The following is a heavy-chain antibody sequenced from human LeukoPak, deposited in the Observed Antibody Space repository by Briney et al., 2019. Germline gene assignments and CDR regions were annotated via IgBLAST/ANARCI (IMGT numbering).Heavy chain of an antibody. J-gene: IGHJ6*03. CDR1: GGSISSGSYY. CDR2: IYTSGST. D-gene: IGHD2-2*01. Sequence: SETLSLTCTVSGGSISSGSYYWSWIRQPAGKGLEWIGRIYTSGSTNYNPSLKSRVTISVDTSKNQFSLKLSSVTAADTAVYYCARERLRCSSTSCYYYYYMDVWGKGTTVTVSS. CDR3: ARERLRCSSTSCYYYYYMDV. V-gene: IGHV4-61*02.